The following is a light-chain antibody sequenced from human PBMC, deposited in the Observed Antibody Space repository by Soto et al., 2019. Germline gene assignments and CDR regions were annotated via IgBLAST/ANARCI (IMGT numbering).Light chain of an antibody. V-gene: IGKV3-11*02. J-gene: IGKJ4*01. CDR2: VAS. Sequence: EIVVTQSPATLSLSPGERATLSCRASQSVGSYLAWYQKKPGQAPRLLIYVASNRATAIPPRFSGSGSGRDFTLTISSLEPEDFAVYYCQQHSNWPPLTFGGGTKVEIK. CDR1: QSVGSY. CDR3: QQHSNWPPLT.